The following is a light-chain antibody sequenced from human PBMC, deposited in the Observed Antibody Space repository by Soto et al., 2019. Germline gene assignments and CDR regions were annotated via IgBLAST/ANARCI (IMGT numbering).Light chain of an antibody. J-gene: IGKJ2*01. Sequence: EVVLTQSPGTLSLSPGERVTLSCRTSQSVRSTFLAWYQQKPGQAPRPLIYGASTRATGIPDRFSGSGSGTDVTLTISRLEPEDFAVYYCQQYDTSPPTYTFGQGTKLEIK. CDR2: GAS. CDR1: QSVRSTF. CDR3: QQYDTSPPTYT. V-gene: IGKV3-20*01.